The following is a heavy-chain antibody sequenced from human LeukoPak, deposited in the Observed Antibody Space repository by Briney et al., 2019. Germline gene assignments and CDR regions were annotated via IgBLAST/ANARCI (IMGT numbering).Heavy chain of an antibody. J-gene: IGHJ4*02. Sequence: GGSLRLSCAASGCTFSSYSMNWVRQAPGKGLERVSFISSSSSYIYYADSVKGRFTISRDNARNSLYLQMNSLRAEDTAVYYCARDKYGDQYYFDYWGQGTLVTVSS. CDR1: GCTFSSYS. CDR2: ISSSSSYI. V-gene: IGHV3-21*01. CDR3: ARDKYGDQYYFDY. D-gene: IGHD4-17*01.